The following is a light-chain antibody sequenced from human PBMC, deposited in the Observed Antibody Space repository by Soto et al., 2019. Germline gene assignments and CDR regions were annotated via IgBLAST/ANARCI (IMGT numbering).Light chain of an antibody. CDR1: QSVPKNY. CDR2: GPS. Sequence: EILVTQSPSTLSLSPWERATLSCRASQSVPKNYLAWYQQEPGQAPRLLIYGPSSRATGIPYRFSGSGSGTDFTLTIIRLEPEDRALYYCLHYATSPQTFGQVTKVDIK. J-gene: IGKJ1*01. V-gene: IGKV3-20*01. CDR3: LHYATSPQT.